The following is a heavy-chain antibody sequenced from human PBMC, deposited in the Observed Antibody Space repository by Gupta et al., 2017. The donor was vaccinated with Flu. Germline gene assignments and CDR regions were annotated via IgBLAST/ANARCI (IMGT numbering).Heavy chain of an antibody. CDR2: INPHSGGT. Sequence: QVQLVQSVAEVMKPGASVTGSCEASGYTLNGYYIPWVLRAPGQGLEWMGRINPHSGGTNYEQKFQGRVTMTRDTSISTAYMELSRLRSDDTAVYYCAREKYCSTTSCYRWFDPWGQGTLVTVSS. V-gene: IGHV1-2*06. D-gene: IGHD2-2*02. CDR3: AREKYCSTTSCYRWFDP. CDR1: GYTLNGYY. J-gene: IGHJ5*02.